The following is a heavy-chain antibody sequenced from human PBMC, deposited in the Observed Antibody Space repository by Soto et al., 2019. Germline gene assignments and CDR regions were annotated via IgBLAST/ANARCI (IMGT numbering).Heavy chain of an antibody. V-gene: IGHV1-69*13. CDR2: IIPIFGTA. J-gene: IGHJ4*02. Sequence: SVKVSCKASGGTFSSYGISWVRQAPGQGLEWMGGIIPIFGTANYAQKFQGRVTITADESTSTAYMELSSLRSEDTAVYYCARDAGIQLWFSFDYWGQGTLVTVSS. CDR1: GGTFSSYG. CDR3: ARDAGIQLWFSFDY. D-gene: IGHD5-18*01.